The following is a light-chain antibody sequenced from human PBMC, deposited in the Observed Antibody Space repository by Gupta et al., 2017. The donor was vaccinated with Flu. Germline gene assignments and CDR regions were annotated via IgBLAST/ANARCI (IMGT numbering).Light chain of an antibody. CDR1: QSISSY. CDR2: AAS. J-gene: IGKJ1*01. Sequence: DIQMTQSPSSLSASVGDRVTITCRASQSISSYLNWYQQKPGKAPKLLIYAASSLQSGVPSRFSGSDSGTALTLTISRLQPEDFATYYSQQRVRRHWTFGQGTKVEIK. CDR3: QQRVRRHWT. V-gene: IGKV1-39*01.